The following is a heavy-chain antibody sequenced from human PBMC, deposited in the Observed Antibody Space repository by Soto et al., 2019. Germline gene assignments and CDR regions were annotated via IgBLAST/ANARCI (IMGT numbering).Heavy chain of an antibody. CDR3: ATSQKGYNWNYFDH. V-gene: IGHV4-39*01. J-gene: IGHJ4*02. CDR2: VFHTGFT. CDR1: GGSVSGSYYY. Sequence: SETLSLTCAASGGSVSGSYYYWAWLRQSPGKGPEWIGSVFHTGFTSYNPSLESRVSVSVDTSKSQFSLKLSAVTASDTAAYYCATSQKGYNWNYFDHWGQGALVTVSS. D-gene: IGHD1-1*01.